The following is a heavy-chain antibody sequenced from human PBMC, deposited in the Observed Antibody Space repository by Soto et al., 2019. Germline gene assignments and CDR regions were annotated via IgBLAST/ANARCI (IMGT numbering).Heavy chain of an antibody. J-gene: IGHJ5*02. Sequence: PSETLSLTCTVSGGSISSGGYYWSWIRQHPGKGLEWIGYIYYSGSTYYNPSLRSRVTISVDPSKNQFSLKLSSVTAADTAVYYCASAFPSTRLTIFGARWFDTWGEGTLVTVSS. CDR1: GGSISSGGYY. D-gene: IGHD3-3*01. V-gene: IGHV4-31*03. CDR3: ASAFPSTRLTIFGARWFDT. CDR2: IYYSGST.